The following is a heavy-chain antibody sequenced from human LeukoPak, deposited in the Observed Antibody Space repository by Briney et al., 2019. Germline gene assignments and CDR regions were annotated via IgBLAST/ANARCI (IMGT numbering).Heavy chain of an antibody. D-gene: IGHD2-15*01. CDR2: IYYSGST. V-gene: IGHV4-59*08. J-gene: IGHJ3*02. CDR3: ARYCSGGSCNDAFDI. Sequence: SETPSLTCAVYGGSFSGYYWGWIRQPPGKGLEWIGYIYYSGSTNYNPSLKSRVTISVDTSKNQFSLKLSSVTAADTAVYYCARYCSGGSCNDAFDIWGQGTMVTVSS. CDR1: GGSFSGYY.